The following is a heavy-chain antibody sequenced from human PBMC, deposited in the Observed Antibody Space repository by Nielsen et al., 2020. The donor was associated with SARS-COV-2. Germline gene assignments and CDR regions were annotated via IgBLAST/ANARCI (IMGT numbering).Heavy chain of an antibody. CDR1: GYSFTSYW. Sequence: GGSLRLSCKGSGYSFTSYWIGWVRQMPGKGLEWMGIIYPTDSDTRYSPSFQGQVTISADKSISTAYLQWSSLKASDTAMYYCARRFGELFSAFDIWGQGTMVTVSS. V-gene: IGHV5-51*01. J-gene: IGHJ3*02. D-gene: IGHD3-10*01. CDR3: ARRFGELFSAFDI. CDR2: IYPTDSDT.